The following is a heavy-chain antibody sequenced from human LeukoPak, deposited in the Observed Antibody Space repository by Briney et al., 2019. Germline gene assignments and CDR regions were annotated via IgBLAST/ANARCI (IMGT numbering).Heavy chain of an antibody. V-gene: IGHV1-8*03. CDR1: GYTFTSYD. CDR2: MNPNSGNT. D-gene: IGHD6-13*01. J-gene: IGHJ3*02. Sequence: ASVKVSCKASGYTFTSYDINWVRQATGQGLEWMGWMNPNSGNTGYAQKFQGRVTITRNTSISTAYMELSSLRSEDTAVYYCARDEQPSPLQALGAFDIWGQGTMVTVSS. CDR3: ARDEQPSPLQALGAFDI.